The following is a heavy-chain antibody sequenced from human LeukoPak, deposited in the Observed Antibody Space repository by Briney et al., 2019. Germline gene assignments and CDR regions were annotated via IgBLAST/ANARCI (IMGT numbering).Heavy chain of an antibody. Sequence: GRSLRLSCVASGFTSTSYEMNWVRQAPGKGLGWVSYISRSGTTTFYADSVKGRFTISRDNAKNSLYLQMTSLRAEDTAVYYCARDEVGASTEFDYWGQGTLVTVSS. CDR1: GFTSTSYE. CDR2: ISRSGTTT. J-gene: IGHJ4*02. CDR3: ARDEVGASTEFDY. V-gene: IGHV3-48*03. D-gene: IGHD1-26*01.